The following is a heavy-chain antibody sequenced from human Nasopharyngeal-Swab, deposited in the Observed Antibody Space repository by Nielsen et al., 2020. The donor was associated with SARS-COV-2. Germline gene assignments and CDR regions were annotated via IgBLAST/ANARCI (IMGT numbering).Heavy chain of an antibody. D-gene: IGHD1-26*01. J-gene: IGHJ6*02. CDR3: ARGSGGSYSRYYYYGMDV. CDR2: INHSGST. V-gene: IGHV4-34*01. Sequence: WIRQPPGKGLEWIGEINHSGSTNYNPSLKSRVTISVDTSKNQFSLKLSSVTAADTAVYYCARGSGGSYSRYYYYGMDVWDQGTTVTVSS.